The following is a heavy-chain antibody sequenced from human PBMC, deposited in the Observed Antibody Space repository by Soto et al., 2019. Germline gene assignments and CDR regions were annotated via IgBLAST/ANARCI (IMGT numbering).Heavy chain of an antibody. Sequence: KSSETLSLTCTVSGGSISSYYWSWIRQPAGKGLEWIGRIYTSGSTNYNPSLKSRVTMSVDTSKNQFSLKLSSVTAADTAVYYCAREEITGYSSSWYWTGQYYFDYWGQGTLVTV. CDR2: IYTSGST. CDR3: AREEITGYSSSWYWTGQYYFDY. V-gene: IGHV4-4*07. CDR1: GGSISSYY. D-gene: IGHD6-13*01. J-gene: IGHJ4*02.